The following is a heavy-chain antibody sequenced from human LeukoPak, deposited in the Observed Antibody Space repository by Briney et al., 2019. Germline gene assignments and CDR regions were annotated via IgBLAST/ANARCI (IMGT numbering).Heavy chain of an antibody. CDR3: ARIGYSSSSLDF. D-gene: IGHD6-6*01. V-gene: IGHV3-7*03. CDR2: IKQDGSVK. CDR1: GFPFTNYW. Sequence: PGGSLRLSCATSGFPFTNYWMTWVRQAPGKGLEWVANIKQDGSVKYYVDSVKGRFTISRDNAKNSLYLQMISLRAEDTAVYKCARIGYSSSSLDFWGRGTLVTVSS. J-gene: IGHJ4*02.